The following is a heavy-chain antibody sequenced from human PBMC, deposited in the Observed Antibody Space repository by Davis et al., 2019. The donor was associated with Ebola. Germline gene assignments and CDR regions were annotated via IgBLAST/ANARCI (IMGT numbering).Heavy chain of an antibody. Sequence: PSETLSLTCSVSGASIRSFYWNWIRQPPGKGLEWIGSIYYSGSTTYNPSLKSRVTISIDTSKNQFSLKLNSVIAADTAVYYCARGRHLSVSPFAYWGQGILVTVSP. CDR3: ARGRHLSVSPFAY. D-gene: IGHD5/OR15-5a*01. J-gene: IGHJ4*02. CDR1: GASIRSFY. V-gene: IGHV4-59*01. CDR2: IYYSGST.